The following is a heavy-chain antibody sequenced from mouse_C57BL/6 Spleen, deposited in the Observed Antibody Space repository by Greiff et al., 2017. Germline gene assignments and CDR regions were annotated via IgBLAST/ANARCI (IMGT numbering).Heavy chain of an antibody. Sequence: QVQLQQSGPGLVQPSQSLSITCTVSGFSLTSYGVHWVRQSPGKGLEWLGVIWRGGSTDYNAAFMSRLSITKDNSKCQVFFKMNSLQADDTAIYYCAKNDGNYDAMDYWGQGTSVTVSS. J-gene: IGHJ4*01. CDR1: GFSLTSYG. CDR2: IWRGGST. CDR3: AKNDGNYDAMDY. V-gene: IGHV2-5*01. D-gene: IGHD2-1*01.